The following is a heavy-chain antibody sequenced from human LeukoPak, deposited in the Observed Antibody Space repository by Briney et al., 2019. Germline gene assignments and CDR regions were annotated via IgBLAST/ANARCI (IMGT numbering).Heavy chain of an antibody. Sequence: GASVKVSCKASGYTFTSYGISWVRQAPGQGLEWMGWISAYNGNTNYAQKLQGRVTMTTDTSTSTAYMELRSLRSDDTAVYYCARAPLGYYDSSGYYSYWGQGTLVTVSS. CDR2: ISAYNGNT. J-gene: IGHJ4*02. V-gene: IGHV1-18*01. CDR3: ARAPLGYYDSSGYYSY. D-gene: IGHD3-22*01. CDR1: GYTFTSYG.